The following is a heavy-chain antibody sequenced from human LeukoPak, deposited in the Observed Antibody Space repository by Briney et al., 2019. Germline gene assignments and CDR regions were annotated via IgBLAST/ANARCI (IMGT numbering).Heavy chain of an antibody. CDR1: GATFNTDA. CDR3: VRHPTSFDWFRD. CDR2: IIPILTT. Sequence: ASVKVSCKASGATFNTDAINWVRQAPGQGLQWMGRIIPILTTTYAPLFEDRLTITAGKTTNTAYMELRSLTSDDTATYFCVRHPTSFDWFRDWGQGTLVTVSS. J-gene: IGHJ4*02. V-gene: IGHV1-69*04. D-gene: IGHD3-9*01.